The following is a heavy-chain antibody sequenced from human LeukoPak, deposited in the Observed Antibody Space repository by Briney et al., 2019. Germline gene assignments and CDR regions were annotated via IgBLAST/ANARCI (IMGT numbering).Heavy chain of an antibody. V-gene: IGHV4-39*07. CDR3: AREWYNWTNDAGTNWFDP. CDR2: IYHSGST. J-gene: IGHJ5*02. Sequence: SETLSLTCTVSGGSISSSSYYWGWIRQPPGKGLEWIGSIYHSGSTYYNPSLKSRVTISVDTSKNQFSLKLSSVTAADTAVYYCAREWYNWTNDAGTNWFDPWGQGTLVTVSS. D-gene: IGHD1/OR15-1a*01. CDR1: GGSISSSSYY.